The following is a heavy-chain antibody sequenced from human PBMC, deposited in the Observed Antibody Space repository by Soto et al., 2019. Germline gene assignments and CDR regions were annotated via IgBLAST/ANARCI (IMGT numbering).Heavy chain of an antibody. CDR1: GFTFSSYA. D-gene: IGHD3-3*01. Sequence: GGSLRLSCAASGFTFSSYAMSWVRQAPGKGLEWVSAISGSGGSTYYADSVKGRFTISRDNSKNTLYLQMNSLRAEDTAVYYCAKDLNGYDFWSRNWFDPWGQGTLVTVSS. V-gene: IGHV3-23*01. J-gene: IGHJ5*02. CDR3: AKDLNGYDFWSRNWFDP. CDR2: ISGSGGST.